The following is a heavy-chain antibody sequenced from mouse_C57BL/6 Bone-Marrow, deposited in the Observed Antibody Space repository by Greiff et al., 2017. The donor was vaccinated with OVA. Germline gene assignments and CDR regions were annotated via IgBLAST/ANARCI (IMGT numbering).Heavy chain of an antibody. D-gene: IGHD2-1*01. J-gene: IGHJ3*01. V-gene: IGHV1-80*01. CDR2: IYPGDGDT. Sequence: VQLQESGAELVKPGASVKISCKASGYAFSSYWMNWVKQRPGKGLEWIGQIYPGDGDTNYNGKFKGKATLTADKSSSIAYMQLSSLTSEDSAVYFCARSDGNPRLFAYWGQGTLVTVSA. CDR3: ARSDGNPRLFAY. CDR1: GYAFSSYW.